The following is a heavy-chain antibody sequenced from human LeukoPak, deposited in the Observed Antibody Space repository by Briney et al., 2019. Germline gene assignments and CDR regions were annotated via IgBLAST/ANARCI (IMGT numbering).Heavy chain of an antibody. CDR3: TRGAGWLIDY. CDR2: FHNSGTS. CDR1: DDSISDYY. J-gene: IGHJ4*02. V-gene: IGHV4-59*01. D-gene: IGHD3-16*01. Sequence: SETLSLTCTVSDDSISDYYRGWIRQPPGKGLEWIGYFHNSGTSTYNPSLKSRDTISADTSKNQFSLKLNSLTTADTAVYYCTRGAGWLIDYWGQGILVTVSS.